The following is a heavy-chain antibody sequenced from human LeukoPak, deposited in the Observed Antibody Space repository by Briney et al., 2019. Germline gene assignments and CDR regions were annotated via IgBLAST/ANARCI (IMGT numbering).Heavy chain of an antibody. V-gene: IGHV3-53*01. CDR1: GFTDSDNY. CDR2: IYSRGDT. D-gene: IGHD6-13*01. J-gene: IGHJ5*02. Sequence: GWSLRLSCAASGFTDSDNYMSWVRQAPGKGLEWVSVIYSRGDTYYADSVEGRFTISKDNSKNTLFLQMNSLRVEDTAIYYCARDAPQVPAAGVLASWGQGSLVTVSS. CDR3: ARDAPQVPAAGVLAS.